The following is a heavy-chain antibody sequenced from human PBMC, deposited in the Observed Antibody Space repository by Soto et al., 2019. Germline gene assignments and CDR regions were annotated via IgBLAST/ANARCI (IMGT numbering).Heavy chain of an antibody. D-gene: IGHD3-10*01. CDR3: ARDGLWLRGGLDFDGMDV. Sequence: DGALRLSWATSGFTGSSNYISWVRQAPVRGLEWVSVIYSGGSTYSAESVKLLFTISMDNSKNTLYLQMSILRAEDTAVYYCARDGLWLRGGLDFDGMDVWSQGITVTVSS. CDR1: GFTGSSNY. V-gene: IGHV3-53*01. CDR2: IYSGGST. J-gene: IGHJ6*02.